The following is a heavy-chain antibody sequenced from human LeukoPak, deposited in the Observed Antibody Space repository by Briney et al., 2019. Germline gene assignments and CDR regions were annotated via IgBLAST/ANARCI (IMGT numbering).Heavy chain of an antibody. Sequence: GGSLRLSCAASGNYWMHWVRQAPGKGLVRVSHINSDGSWTSYADSVKGRFTISRDNAKNTLYLQMNSLRAEDTAVYYCARGGSGWYIRDGIFDYWGQGTLVTVSS. J-gene: IGHJ4*02. CDR2: INSDGSWT. CDR3: ARGGSGWYIRDGIFDY. D-gene: IGHD6-19*01. CDR1: GNYW. V-gene: IGHV3-74*01.